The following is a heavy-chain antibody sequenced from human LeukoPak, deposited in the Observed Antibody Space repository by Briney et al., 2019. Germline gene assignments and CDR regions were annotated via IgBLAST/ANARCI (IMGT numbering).Heavy chain of an antibody. J-gene: IGHJ6*03. CDR3: AKGPDPDYYYYYMDV. CDR1: GFTFSSYA. V-gene: IGHV3-23*01. Sequence: GGSLRLSCAASGFTFSSYAMSWVRKAPGKGLEWFSAISGSGGSTYYADSVKGRFTISRDNSKSTLCLQMNSLRSEDTAVYYCAKGPDPDYYYYYMDVWGKGTTVTVSS. CDR2: ISGSGGST.